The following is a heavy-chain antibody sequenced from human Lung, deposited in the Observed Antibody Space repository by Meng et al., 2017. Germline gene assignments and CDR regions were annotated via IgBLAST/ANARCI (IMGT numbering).Heavy chain of an antibody. Sequence: SDTLSLTCAVSGGSISSRNWWSWVSQPPGKGLEWLGEIYHSVSTNYNPSLKSRVTISVDKSKNQFSLKLSSVTAADTAVYYCARGLRGIAVAGLFDYWGQGNRVNGAS. CDR1: GGSISSRNW. J-gene: IGHJ4*02. D-gene: IGHD6-19*01. CDR2: IYHSVST. CDR3: ARGLRGIAVAGLFDY. V-gene: IGHV4-4*02.